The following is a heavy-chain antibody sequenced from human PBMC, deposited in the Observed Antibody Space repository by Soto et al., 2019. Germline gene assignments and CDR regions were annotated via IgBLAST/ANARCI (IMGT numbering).Heavy chain of an antibody. D-gene: IGHD3-22*01. CDR3: AKVFYYYDSSGYYYFDY. CDR1: GFTFSSYA. J-gene: IGHJ4*02. V-gene: IGHV3-23*01. CDR2: ISGSGSTI. Sequence: VGSLRLSCAASGFTFSSYAVSWVRQAPGRGPEWISSISGSGSTIYYADSVKGRFTISRDNSKNTLYLQMSSLRAEDTAVYYCAKVFYYYDSSGYYYFDYWGQGTLVTVSS.